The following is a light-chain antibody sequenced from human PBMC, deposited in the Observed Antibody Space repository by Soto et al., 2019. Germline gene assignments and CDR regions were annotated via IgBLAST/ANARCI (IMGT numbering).Light chain of an antibody. CDR1: QGINKW. CDR3: QQTRSYPST. CDR2: AAS. J-gene: IGKJ4*01. V-gene: IGKV1-12*02. Sequence: DIQMTQSPSSVSASVGDRVTITCRASQGINKWLAWYQQKPGKAPRLLIAAASSLQSGVPSRFSGRGSGTDFTLTIYSLQAEDFPTYYCQQTRSYPSTFGGGTKVDIK.